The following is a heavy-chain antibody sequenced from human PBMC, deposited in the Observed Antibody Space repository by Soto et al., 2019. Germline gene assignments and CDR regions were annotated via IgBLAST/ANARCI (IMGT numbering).Heavy chain of an antibody. CDR2: IYYSGST. CDR3: ARVARGGGDY. J-gene: IGHJ4*02. V-gene: IGHV4-59*01. CDR1: GGSISSYY. Sequence: SETLSLTCTVSGGSISSYYWSWIRQPPGKGLEWIGYIYYSGSTNYNPSLKSRVTISVDTSKNQFSLKLSSVTAADTAVYYCARVARGGGDYWGQGTLVTVSS. D-gene: IGHD3-16*01.